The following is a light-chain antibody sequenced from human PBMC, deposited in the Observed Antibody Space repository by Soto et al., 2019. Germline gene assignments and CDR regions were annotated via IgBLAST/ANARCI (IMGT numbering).Light chain of an antibody. Sequence: EIVLTQSPATLSLSPGERATLSCRASQSVSSFLAWYQQKPGQAPGLLIYDASNRATGIPARFSGSGSGTDFTLTISSLEPEDFAVYYCQQRYNWPSTFGQGTRLEIK. CDR1: QSVSSF. CDR2: DAS. V-gene: IGKV3-11*01. J-gene: IGKJ5*01. CDR3: QQRYNWPST.